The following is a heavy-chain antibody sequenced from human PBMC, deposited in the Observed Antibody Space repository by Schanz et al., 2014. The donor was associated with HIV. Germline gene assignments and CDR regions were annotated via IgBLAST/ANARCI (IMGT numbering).Heavy chain of an antibody. D-gene: IGHD6-19*01. V-gene: IGHV3-21*06. J-gene: IGHJ6*02. CDR2: ISSSGGYI. Sequence: EVQLVESGEGLVKPGGSLRLSCTGSGFPFSSYAINWVRQAPGKGLEWLSSISSSGGYIYYADSVKGRFTISRDNSKNSVFLQMDRLRAEDTAVYYCARGSWYSSGWVDDQYYYDVDVWGLGTTVTVSS. CDR1: GFPFSSYA. CDR3: ARGSWYSSGWVDDQYYYDVDV.